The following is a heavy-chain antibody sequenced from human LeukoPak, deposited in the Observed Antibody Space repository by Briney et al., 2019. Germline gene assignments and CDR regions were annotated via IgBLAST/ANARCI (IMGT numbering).Heavy chain of an antibody. D-gene: IGHD6-6*01. J-gene: IGHJ6*03. CDR3: AKVISIAARSPMVYYYMDV. CDR1: GFTFSSYG. CDR2: IRYDGSNK. V-gene: IGHV3-30*02. Sequence: PGGSLRLSCAASGFTFSSYGMHWVRQAPGKGLEWVAFIRYDGSNKYYADSVKGRFTISRDNSKNTLYLQMNSLRAEDTAVYYCAKVISIAARSPMVYYYMDVWGKGTTVTVSS.